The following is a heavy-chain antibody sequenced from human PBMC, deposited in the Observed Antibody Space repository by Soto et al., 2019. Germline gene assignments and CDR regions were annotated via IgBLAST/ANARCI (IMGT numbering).Heavy chain of an antibody. CDR3: ARGIRGPAAICNWFDP. J-gene: IGHJ5*02. CDR1: GGTFSSYA. CDR2: IIPIFGTA. V-gene: IGHV1-69*01. Sequence: QVQLVQSGAEVKKPGSSVKVSCKASGGTFSSYAISWVRQAPGQGLEWMGGIIPIFGTANYAQKFQGRVTITADESTSTAYMELSSLRSEETAVYYCARGIRGPAAICNWFDPWGQGTLVTVSS. D-gene: IGHD2-2*01.